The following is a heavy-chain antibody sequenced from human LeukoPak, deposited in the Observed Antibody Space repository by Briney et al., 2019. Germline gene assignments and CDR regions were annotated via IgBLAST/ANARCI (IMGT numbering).Heavy chain of an antibody. CDR3: AKDRSGSYSGFDY. CDR2: ISGSGGST. CDR1: GFTFSSYA. J-gene: IGHJ4*02. Sequence: PGGSLRLSCVASGFTFSSYAMSWVRQAPGKGLEWVSVISGSGGSTYYADSVKGRFTISRDSSKNTLYLQMNSLRAEDTAVYYCAKDRSGSYSGFDYWGQGTLVTVSS. D-gene: IGHD1-26*01. V-gene: IGHV3-23*01.